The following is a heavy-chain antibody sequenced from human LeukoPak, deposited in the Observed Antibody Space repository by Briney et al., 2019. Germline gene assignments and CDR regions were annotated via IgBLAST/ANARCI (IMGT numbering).Heavy chain of an antibody. D-gene: IGHD5-18*01. CDR3: AKDPWIQLFSIKLEQFDY. J-gene: IGHJ4*02. V-gene: IGHV3-23*01. Sequence: GGSLRLSCAASGFTFSSYAMSWVRQAPGKGLEWVSAISGSGGSTYYADSVKGRFTISRDNSKNTLYLQMNSLRAEDTAVHYCAKDPWIQLFSIKLEQFDYWGQGTLVTVSS. CDR2: ISGSGGST. CDR1: GFTFSSYA.